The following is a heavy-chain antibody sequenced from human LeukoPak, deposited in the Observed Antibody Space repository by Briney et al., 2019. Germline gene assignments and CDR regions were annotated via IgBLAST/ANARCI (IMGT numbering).Heavy chain of an antibody. Sequence: ASVKVSCKASGYIFTTSSINWVRQAPGQGLEWMGWVSAYNGKTSYAQRLQGRVTMTTDTSTNTAYMDLASLRSDDTAVYFCARGGTFYPRIDYWGQGTLVTVSS. CDR2: VSAYNGKT. V-gene: IGHV1-18*01. J-gene: IGHJ4*02. CDR3: ARGGTFYPRIDY. CDR1: GYIFTTSS. D-gene: IGHD1-26*01.